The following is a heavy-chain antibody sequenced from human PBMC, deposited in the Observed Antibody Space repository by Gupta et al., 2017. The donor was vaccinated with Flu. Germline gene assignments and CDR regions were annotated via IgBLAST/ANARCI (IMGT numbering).Heavy chain of an antibody. J-gene: IGHJ6*02. D-gene: IGHD3-9*01. V-gene: IGHV3-30*18. CDR2: ISYDGRSK. Sequence: QEQVVESGGGVVQPGRSLRLSCAASGFSFSNYGMHWVRQAPGKGLEWVADISYDGRSKNYADSVKGRFTISRDNSKNTLYLQMNSLRNEDTAVYYCAKDWKWNYNIYGMNVWGQGTTVTVSS. CDR1: GFSFSNYG. CDR3: AKDWKWNYNIYGMNV.